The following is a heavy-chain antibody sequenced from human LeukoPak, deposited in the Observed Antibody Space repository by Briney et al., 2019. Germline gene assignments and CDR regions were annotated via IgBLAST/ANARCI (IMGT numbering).Heavy chain of an antibody. CDR1: GLTFKNYA. CDR3: AKDHLPGIVVADRDY. D-gene: IGHD6-19*01. V-gene: IGHV3-23*01. CDR2: ISGSGGTT. Sequence: PGGSLRLSCGASGLTFKNYAMNWVRQAPGKGLEWVSVISGSGGTTYYTDSVKGRFTISRDNSKNTLYLQINSLRAEDTAIYYCAKDHLPGIVVADRDYWGQGTLVTVSS. J-gene: IGHJ4*02.